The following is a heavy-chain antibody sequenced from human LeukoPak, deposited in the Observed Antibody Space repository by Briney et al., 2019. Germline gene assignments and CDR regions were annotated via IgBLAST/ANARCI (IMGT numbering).Heavy chain of an antibody. D-gene: IGHD3-3*01. Sequence: SETLSLTCTVSGGSISSGSYYWSWIRQPAGKGLEWIGRIYTSGSTNYNPSLKSRVTISVDTSKNQFSLKLSSVTAADTAVYYCAREDYDFWSGPRTDYYFDYWGQGTLVTVSS. J-gene: IGHJ4*02. V-gene: IGHV4-61*02. CDR2: IYTSGST. CDR1: GGSISSGSYY. CDR3: AREDYDFWSGPRTDYYFDY.